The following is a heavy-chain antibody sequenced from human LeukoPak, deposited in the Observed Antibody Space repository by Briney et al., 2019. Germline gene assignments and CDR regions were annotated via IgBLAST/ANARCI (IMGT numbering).Heavy chain of an antibody. CDR3: ARDRGYSGYAYFDY. D-gene: IGHD5-12*01. V-gene: IGHV1-69*04. CDR2: IIPILGIA. Sequence: SVKVSCKASGGTFSSYAISWVRQAPGQGLEWMGRIIPILGIANYAQKFQGRVTITADKSTSTAYMELSSLRSEDTAVYYCARDRGYSGYAYFDYWGQGTLVTVSS. CDR1: GGTFSSYA. J-gene: IGHJ4*02.